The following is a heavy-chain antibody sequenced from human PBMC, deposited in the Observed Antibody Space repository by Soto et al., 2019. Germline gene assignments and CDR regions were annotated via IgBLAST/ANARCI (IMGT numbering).Heavy chain of an antibody. Sequence: ASVKVSCKVSGYTLTELSMHWVRQAPGEGLEWMGWINPEGGDTNYAQKFQGRVTMTRDTSISTAYMELSRLRSDDTAVYYCARDPGQDYYDSSGDYWGQGTLVTVSS. CDR1: GYTLTELS. CDR2: INPEGGDT. D-gene: IGHD3-22*01. V-gene: IGHV1-2*02. CDR3: ARDPGQDYYDSSGDY. J-gene: IGHJ4*02.